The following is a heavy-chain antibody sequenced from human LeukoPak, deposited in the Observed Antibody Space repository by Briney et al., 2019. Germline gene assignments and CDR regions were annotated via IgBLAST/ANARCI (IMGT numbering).Heavy chain of an antibody. CDR3: ARLVYCSSTSCRNDY. J-gene: IGHJ4*02. CDR2: INHSGST. CDR1: GGSFSGYY. V-gene: IGHV4-34*01. D-gene: IGHD2-2*01. Sequence: SETLSLTCAVYGGSFSGYYWSWIRQPPGKGLEWIGEINHSGSTNYNPSLKSRVTISVDTSKNQFSLKLSSVTAADTAVYYYARLVYCSSTSCRNDYWGQGTLVTVSS.